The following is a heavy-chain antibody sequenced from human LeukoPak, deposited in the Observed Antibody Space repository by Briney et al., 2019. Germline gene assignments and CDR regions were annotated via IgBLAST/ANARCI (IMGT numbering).Heavy chain of an antibody. V-gene: IGHV3-53*01. Sequence: GGSLRLSCAASGFTVSSNYMSWVRQAPGKGLEWVSVIYSGGSTYYADSVKGRFTISRDNSKNTLYLQMNSLRAEDTAVYYCAREVAAPRYGLYYFDYWGQGTLVTVSS. CDR2: IYSGGST. D-gene: IGHD2-8*01. J-gene: IGHJ4*02. CDR3: AREVAAPRYGLYYFDY. CDR1: GFTVSSNY.